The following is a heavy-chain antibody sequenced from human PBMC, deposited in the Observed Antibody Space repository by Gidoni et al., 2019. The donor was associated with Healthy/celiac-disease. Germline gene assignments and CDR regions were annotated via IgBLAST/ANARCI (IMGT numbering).Heavy chain of an antibody. CDR3: ARGTPGSIFDYMDV. V-gene: IGHV4-31*03. J-gene: IGHJ6*03. CDR2: IYYSGST. D-gene: IGHD3-3*02. Sequence: QVQLQESGPGLVKPSQTLSLTCTVSGGSISSGGYYWSWIRQHPGKGLEWIGYIYYSGSTYYNPSLKSRVTISVDTSKNQFSLKLSSVTAADTAVYYCARGTPGSIFDYMDVWGKGTTVTVSS. CDR1: GGSISSGGYY.